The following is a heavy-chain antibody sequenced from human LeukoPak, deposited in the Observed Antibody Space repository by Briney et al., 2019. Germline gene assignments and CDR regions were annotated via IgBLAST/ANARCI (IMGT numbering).Heavy chain of an antibody. J-gene: IGHJ5*02. Sequence: GASVKVSCKASGGTFSSYAISWVRQAPGQGLEWMGGIIPIFGTANYAQKFQGRVTITADESTSTAYMELSSLRSEDTAVYYCARVPAARRGWFDPWGQGTLVTASS. CDR3: ARVPAARRGWFDP. CDR2: IIPIFGTA. V-gene: IGHV1-69*01. D-gene: IGHD2-2*01. CDR1: GGTFSSYA.